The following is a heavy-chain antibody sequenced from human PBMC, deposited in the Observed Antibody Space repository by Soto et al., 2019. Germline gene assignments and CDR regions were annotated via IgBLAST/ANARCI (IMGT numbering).Heavy chain of an antibody. CDR1: GYTFTTYG. CDR2: ISAYNGNT. J-gene: IGHJ6*02. CDR3: AKYDFWSGYPYYYYGMDV. V-gene: IGHV1-18*04. D-gene: IGHD3-3*01. Sequence: ASVKVSCKASGYTFTTYGISWVRQAPGQGLEWMGWISAYNGNTNYAQKLQGRVTMTTDTSTSTAYMELRSLRSDDTAVYYCAKYDFWSGYPYYYYGMDVWGQGTTVTVSS.